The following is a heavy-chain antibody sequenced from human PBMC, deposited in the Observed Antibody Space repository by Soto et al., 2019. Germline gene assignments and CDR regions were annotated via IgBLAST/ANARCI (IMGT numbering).Heavy chain of an antibody. V-gene: IGHV1-18*01. D-gene: IGHD3-10*01. J-gene: IGHJ4*02. CDR3: ARDGPKSMVRGVKGDY. Sequence: QVQLVQSGAEVKKPGASVMVSCKASGYTFTRYGISWVRQAPGQGLEWMGWISAYNGNANYAQKFKGRVTMTTDTSTSTAYMELRSLRADDTAVYYCARDGPKSMVRGVKGDYWGQGTLVTVSS. CDR1: GYTFTRYG. CDR2: ISAYNGNA.